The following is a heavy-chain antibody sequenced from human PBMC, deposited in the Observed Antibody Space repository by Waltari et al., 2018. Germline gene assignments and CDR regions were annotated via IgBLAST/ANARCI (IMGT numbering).Heavy chain of an antibody. CDR3: ARRGLLYGDPSFDL. CDR1: GYTFPSYD. V-gene: IGHV1-8*03. CDR2: MNPNSGNT. J-gene: IGHJ2*01. D-gene: IGHD4-17*01. Sequence: QVQLVQSGAEVKKPGASVKVSCKASGYTFPSYDINWVRQATGPGLEWMGWMNPNSGNTGYAQKFQGRVTITRNTSISTAYMELSSLRSEDTAVYYCARRGLLYGDPSFDLWGRGTLVTVSS.